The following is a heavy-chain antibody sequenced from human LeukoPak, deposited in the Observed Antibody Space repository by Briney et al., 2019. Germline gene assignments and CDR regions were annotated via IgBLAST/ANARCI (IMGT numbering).Heavy chain of an antibody. J-gene: IGHJ4*02. V-gene: IGHV3-23*01. CDR3: AKGGLEGSGSYFVFDY. CDR1: GFTFSSYA. Sequence: DPGGSLRLSCAASGFTFSSYAMSWVRQAPGKGLEWVSAISGSGGSTYYADSVKGRFTISRDNSKNTLYLQMNSLRAEDTAVYYCAKGGLEGSGSYFVFDYWGQGTLVTVSS. CDR2: ISGSGGST. D-gene: IGHD3-10*01.